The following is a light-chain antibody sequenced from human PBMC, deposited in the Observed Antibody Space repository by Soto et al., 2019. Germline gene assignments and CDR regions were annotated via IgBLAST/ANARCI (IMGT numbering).Light chain of an antibody. V-gene: IGKV1-5*01. Sequence: DIQMTHSPSTLSASIGDRITITCRASQSISTYLAWYQQKPGKAPKLLIYDASSLESEVPSRFSGSGSGTEFTLTISSLQPDDFATYYCQQYNTNFGQGTKLEIK. J-gene: IGKJ2*01. CDR3: QQYNTN. CDR2: DAS. CDR1: QSISTY.